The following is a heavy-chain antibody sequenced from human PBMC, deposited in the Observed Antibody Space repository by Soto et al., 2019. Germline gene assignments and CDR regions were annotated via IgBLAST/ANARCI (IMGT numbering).Heavy chain of an antibody. CDR3: ARQMTTDTYSYLEV. V-gene: IGHV5-51*01. Sequence: GESLKISCKGSGYSFTSYWIGGVRQMPGKGLEGMGIIYPGDSETRYRPSVQGQVNISAAKSISTAYLQWSSLQASDTAMYYCARQMTTDTYSYLEVWGKGTTVTVSS. CDR1: GYSFTSYW. J-gene: IGHJ6*03. CDR2: IYPGDSET. D-gene: IGHD4-17*01.